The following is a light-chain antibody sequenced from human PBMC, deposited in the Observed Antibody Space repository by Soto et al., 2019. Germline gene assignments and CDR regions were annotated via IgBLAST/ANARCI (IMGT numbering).Light chain of an antibody. Sequence: VMTQPPAILSVSPGERATLSCRASQSVSTNVAWYQQIPGQTPRLLIYGASTRATGIPVRFSGSGSGTEFTLTISSLQSEDFAVYYCHQYDDGPYTFGQGTKVDIK. V-gene: IGKV3-15*01. J-gene: IGKJ2*01. CDR1: QSVSTN. CDR3: HQYDDGPYT. CDR2: GAS.